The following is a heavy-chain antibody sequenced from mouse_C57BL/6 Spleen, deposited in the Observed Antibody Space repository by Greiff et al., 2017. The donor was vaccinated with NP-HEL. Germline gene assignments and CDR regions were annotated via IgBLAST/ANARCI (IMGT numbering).Heavy chain of an antibody. D-gene: IGHD1-1*01. J-gene: IGHJ4*01. CDR1: GYTFTSYW. CDR3: ARWLLRYYYAMDY. CDR2: IYPGSGST. Sequence: VQLQQSGAELVKPGASVKMSCKASGYTFTSYWITWVKQRPGQGLEWIGDIYPGSGSTNYNEKFKSKATLTVDTSSSTAYIQLSSLTSEDSAVYYCARWLLRYYYAMDYWGQGTSVTVSS. V-gene: IGHV1-55*01.